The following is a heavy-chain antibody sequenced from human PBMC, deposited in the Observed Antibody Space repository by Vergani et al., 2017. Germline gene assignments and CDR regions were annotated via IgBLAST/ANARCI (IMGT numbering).Heavy chain of an antibody. CDR3: ERHSTVEWLVKLGWIDP. D-gene: IGHD6-19*01. CDR1: GASIRSSNYY. CDR2: IYYSGST. V-gene: IGHV4-39*01. Sequence: QLQLQESGPGLVKPSATLSLTCSVSGASIRSSNYYWGWIRQPPGKGLEWIASIYYSGSTYSNPSLKSRVTISVDTSKNQFSLKLSSVTAADTAVYFCERHSTVEWLVKLGWIDPWGQGILVTVSS. J-gene: IGHJ5*02.